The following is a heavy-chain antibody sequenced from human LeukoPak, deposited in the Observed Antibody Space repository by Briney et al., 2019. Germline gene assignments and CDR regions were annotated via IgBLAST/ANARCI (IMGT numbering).Heavy chain of an antibody. J-gene: IGHJ4*02. Sequence: SETLSLTCTVSGGSISSYYWSWIRQPPGKGLEWIGYIYYSGSTNYNPSLKSRVTISVDTSKNQSSLKLSSVTAADTAVYYCARRYCSSTSCYGYYFDYWGQGTLVTVSS. CDR2: IYYSGST. CDR3: ARRYCSSTSCYGYYFDY. CDR1: GGSISSYY. V-gene: IGHV4-59*01. D-gene: IGHD2-2*01.